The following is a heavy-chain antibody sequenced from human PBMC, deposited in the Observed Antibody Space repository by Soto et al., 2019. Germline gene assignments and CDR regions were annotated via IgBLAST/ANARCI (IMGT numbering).Heavy chain of an antibody. CDR1: GGSISSSSYY. V-gene: IGHV4-39*01. CDR3: ARFSSSWYY. D-gene: IGHD6-13*01. CDR2: IYYSGST. Sequence: QLQLQESGPGLVKPSETLSLTCTVSGGSISSSSYYWGWIRQSPGKGLEWIGSIYYSGSTYYNPSLKSRVTISVDTSKNQFSLKLSSVTAADTAVYYCARFSSSWYYWGQGTLVTVSS. J-gene: IGHJ4*02.